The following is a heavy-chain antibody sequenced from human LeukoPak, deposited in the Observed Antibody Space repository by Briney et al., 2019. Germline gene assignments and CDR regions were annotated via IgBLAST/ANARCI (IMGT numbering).Heavy chain of an antibody. J-gene: IGHJ3*02. Sequence: QPGGSLRLSCAASGFTFSSYAMSWVRQAPGKGLEWVSAISGSGGSTYYADSVKGRFTISRDNSKNTLYLQMNSLRAEDTAMYYCARLQTGTPSHSAFDIWGQGTMVTVSS. CDR1: GFTFSSYA. D-gene: IGHD1-7*01. CDR2: ISGSGGST. CDR3: ARLQTGTPSHSAFDI. V-gene: IGHV3-23*01.